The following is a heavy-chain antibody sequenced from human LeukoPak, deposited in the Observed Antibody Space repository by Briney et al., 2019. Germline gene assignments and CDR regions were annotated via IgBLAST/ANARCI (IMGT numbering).Heavy chain of an antibody. D-gene: IGHD3-16*01. J-gene: IGHJ6*03. CDR3: ARAVYDYVWGSYEPNYYYYYYMDV. CDR1: GGSISSSSYY. Sequence: SETLSLTCTVSGGSISSSSYYWGWIRQPPGKGLEWIGSIYNSGNTYYNPSLKSRVTISVDTSRNQFSLKLSSVTAADTAVYYCARAVYDYVWGSYEPNYYYYYYMDVWGKGTTVTVSS. CDR2: IYNSGNT. V-gene: IGHV4-39*07.